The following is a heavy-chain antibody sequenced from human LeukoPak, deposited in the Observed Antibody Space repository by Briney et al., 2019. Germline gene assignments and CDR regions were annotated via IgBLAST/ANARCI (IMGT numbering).Heavy chain of an antibody. D-gene: IGHD3-16*02. CDR3: AKATYDYVWGSYRYPLDY. CDR2: ISGSGGST. J-gene: IGHJ4*02. V-gene: IGHV3-23*01. CDR1: GFTFSSYA. Sequence: GGSLRLSCAASGFTFSSYAMTWVRQAPGKGLEWVSAISGSGGSTYYADSVKGRFTISRDNSKNTLYLQMNSLRAEDTAVYYCAKATYDYVWGSYRYPLDYWGQGTLVTVSS.